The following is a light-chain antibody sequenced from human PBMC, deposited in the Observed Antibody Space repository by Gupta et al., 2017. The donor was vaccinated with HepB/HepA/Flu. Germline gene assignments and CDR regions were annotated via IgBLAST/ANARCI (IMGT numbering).Light chain of an antibody. V-gene: IGLV1-40*01. CDR3: QSFDGSLNGVV. Sequence: QSVLTQPPSVSGAPGQRVTISCTGSDSNIGAIYDVHWYQKLPGTAPKLLIYANTNRPSGVPDRFSGSRSGTSASLAITGLQAEDEADYYGQSFDGSLNGVVFGGGTKLTVL. CDR2: ANT. J-gene: IGLJ2*01. CDR1: DSNIGAIYD.